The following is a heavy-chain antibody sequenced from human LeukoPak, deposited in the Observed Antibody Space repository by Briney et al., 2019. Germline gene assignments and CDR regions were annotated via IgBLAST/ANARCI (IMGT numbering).Heavy chain of an antibody. CDR2: IYYSGSI. D-gene: IGHD3-22*01. J-gene: IGHJ4*02. CDR3: ARENPSGYYNRPIDY. Sequence: SETLSLTCTVSGASISSYYWSWIRQPPGKGLEWIGDIYYSGSIKYNPSLKSRVTMSVDASKNQFSLKLSSVTAADTAIYYCARENPSGYYNRPIDYWGQGTLVTVSS. V-gene: IGHV4-59*01. CDR1: GASISSYY.